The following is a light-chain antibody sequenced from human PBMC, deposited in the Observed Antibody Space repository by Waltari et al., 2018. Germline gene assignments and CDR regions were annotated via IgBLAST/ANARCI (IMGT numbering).Light chain of an antibody. CDR3: QQRSGWPYT. CDR2: DAS. Sequence: EIVLTQSPATLPLSPGEGATLSCRASEGVSRYLAWYQQKPGQAPRLLIYDASNRATGIPARFSASGSGTDFTLTLSSLEPEDFAVYYCQQRSGWPYTFGQGTKLEIK. J-gene: IGKJ2*01. CDR1: EGVSRY. V-gene: IGKV3-11*01.